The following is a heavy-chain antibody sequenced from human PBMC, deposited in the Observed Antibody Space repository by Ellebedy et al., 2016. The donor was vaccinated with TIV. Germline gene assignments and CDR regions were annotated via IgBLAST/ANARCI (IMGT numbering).Heavy chain of an antibody. CDR3: ARDRNTIVGATFYFDF. V-gene: IGHV3-66*01. D-gene: IGHD1-26*01. CDR2: IYSGGST. Sequence: GESLKISCAASGFTVSSNYMTWVRQAPGKGLEWVSIIYSGGSTYYADSVKDRFTISRDNSKNTLYLQMNSLRAEDTAVYYCARDRNTIVGATFYFDFWGQGTLVTVSS. CDR1: GFTVSSNY. J-gene: IGHJ4*02.